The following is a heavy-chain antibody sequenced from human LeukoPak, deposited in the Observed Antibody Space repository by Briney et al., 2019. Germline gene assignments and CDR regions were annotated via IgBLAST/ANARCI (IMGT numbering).Heavy chain of an antibody. CDR3: ARDGSGYSGYGYFDY. V-gene: IGHV3-21*01. CDR1: GFTFSSYS. J-gene: IGHJ4*02. D-gene: IGHD5-12*01. Sequence: GGSLRLSXAASGFTFSSYSMNWVRQAPGKGLEWVSSISSSSSYIYYADSVKGRFTISRDNAKNSLYLQMNSLRAEDTAVYYCARDGSGYSGYGYFDYWGQGTLVTVSS. CDR2: ISSSSSYI.